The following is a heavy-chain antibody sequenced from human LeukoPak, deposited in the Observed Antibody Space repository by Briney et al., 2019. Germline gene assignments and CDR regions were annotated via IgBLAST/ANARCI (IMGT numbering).Heavy chain of an antibody. CDR3: ARQSRSTSWFSGGPKALNWFDS. J-gene: IGHJ5*01. CDR2: INHSGTT. CDR1: GGSFSGYY. D-gene: IGHD6-13*01. Sequence: SQTLSLTCAVYGGSFSGYYWSWIRQPPGKGLEWIGEINHSGTTFYNPSLKSRLTISVDPSKNQFSVRLNSVTAADTALFFFARQSRSTSWFSGGPKALNWFDSWAQGTLVTVSS. V-gene: IGHV4-34*01.